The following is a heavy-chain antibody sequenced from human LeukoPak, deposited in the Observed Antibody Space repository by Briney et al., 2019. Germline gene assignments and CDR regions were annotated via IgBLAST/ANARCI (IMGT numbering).Heavy chain of an antibody. D-gene: IGHD6-19*01. J-gene: IGHJ4*02. V-gene: IGHV5-51*01. CDR1: GYXFITYW. CDR2: IYPGDSDT. CDR3: ARRDMGAAVAGNFDY. Sequence: GESLKISCKSSGYXFITYWICWVRQMPGKGLEWMGRIYPGDSDTRYSPSCQGQVTISADKSITTAYLQWSSLKASDTAMYYCARRDMGAAVAGNFDYWGQGTLVTVSS.